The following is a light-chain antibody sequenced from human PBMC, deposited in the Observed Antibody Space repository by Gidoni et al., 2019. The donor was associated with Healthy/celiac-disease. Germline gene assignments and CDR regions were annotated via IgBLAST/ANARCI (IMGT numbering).Light chain of an antibody. V-gene: IGKV1-8*01. J-gene: IGKJ2*01. CDR1: QGISSY. Sequence: ATRITQSPSALSASTGDRVTITCRAMQGISSYLAWYQQKPGKAPKLLIYAASTLQSGVPTRFSGSGSGTDFTLTISCLQSEDFATYYCQQYYSYPHTFXQXTKLEIK. CDR3: QQYYSYPHT. CDR2: AAS.